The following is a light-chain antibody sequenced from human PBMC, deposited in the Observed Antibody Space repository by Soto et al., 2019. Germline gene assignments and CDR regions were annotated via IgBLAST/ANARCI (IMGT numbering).Light chain of an antibody. CDR3: TSYSRYRVLV. CDR2: EVS. Sequence: QSVLTQPASVSGSLGQSITISCTGTSSDIGGYKYVSWYQQHPGKAPKLIIFEVSNRPSGGSDRFSGSNSGNTASLTISGLQAEDEADYYCTSYSRYRVLVFGGGTKLTVL. V-gene: IGLV2-14*01. CDR1: SSDIGGYKY. J-gene: IGLJ3*02.